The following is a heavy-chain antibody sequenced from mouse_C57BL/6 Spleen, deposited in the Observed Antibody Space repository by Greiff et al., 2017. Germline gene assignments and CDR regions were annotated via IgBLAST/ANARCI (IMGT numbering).Heavy chain of an antibody. CDR2: IDPNSGGT. J-gene: IGHJ2*01. Sequence: QVQLQQPGAELVKPGASVKLSCKASGYTFTSYWMNWVKQRPGRGLEWIGRIDPNSGGTKYNEKFKSKATLTVDKPSSTACMQLSSLTSGDSAVYYCARGGANWGDWGQGTTLTVSS. CDR1: GYTFTSYW. V-gene: IGHV1-72*01. D-gene: IGHD4-1*01. CDR3: ARGGANWGD.